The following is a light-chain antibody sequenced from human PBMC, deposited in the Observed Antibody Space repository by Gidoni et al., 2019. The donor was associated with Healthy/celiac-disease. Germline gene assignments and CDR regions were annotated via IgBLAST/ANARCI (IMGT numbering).Light chain of an antibody. Sequence: EIVLTQSPATLSLSPGERANLSCRASQSVSSYLAWYQQKPGQAPRLLIYDASNRATGIPARFSGSGSGTDFTLTIRSLEPEDFAVYFCQQRSNWPPTWTFGQGTKVEIK. CDR3: QQRSNWPPTWT. CDR2: DAS. J-gene: IGKJ1*01. CDR1: QSVSSY. V-gene: IGKV3-11*01.